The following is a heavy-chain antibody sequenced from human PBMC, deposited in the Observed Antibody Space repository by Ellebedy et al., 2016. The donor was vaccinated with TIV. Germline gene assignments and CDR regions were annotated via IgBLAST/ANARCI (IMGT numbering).Heavy chain of an antibody. J-gene: IGHJ4*02. Sequence: AASVKVSCKVSGYTLSELSMHWVRQPPGKGLEWMGGFDPEDGEAIYAQKFQGRVNMTEDTSTDTAYMELSSLRSEDTAVYYCATRGGNVWGQGTLVTVSS. CDR3: ATRGGNV. CDR2: FDPEDGEA. CDR1: GYTLSELS. D-gene: IGHD4-23*01. V-gene: IGHV1-24*01.